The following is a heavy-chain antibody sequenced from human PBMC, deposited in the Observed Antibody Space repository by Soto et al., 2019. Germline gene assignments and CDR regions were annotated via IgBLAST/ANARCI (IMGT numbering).Heavy chain of an antibody. CDR3: ARHTDCGSGSSCLGSDNMDTDAFDI. J-gene: IGHJ3*02. CDR1: GGSISSDIHY. CDR2: IYYSGNT. V-gene: IGHV4-39*01. D-gene: IGHD3-10*01. Sequence: QLQLRESGPGLVKPSETLSLTCTVSGGSISSDIHYWGWIRQPPGKGLEWIGTIYYSGNTYYTPSLRSQVTISMDTSMNQFSLRLTSVTDADTAVYYCARHTDCGSGSSCLGSDNMDTDAFDIWGQGTMVTVS.